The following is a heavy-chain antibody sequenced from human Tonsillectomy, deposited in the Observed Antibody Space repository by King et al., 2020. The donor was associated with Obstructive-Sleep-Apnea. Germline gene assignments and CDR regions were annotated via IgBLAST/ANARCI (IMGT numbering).Heavy chain of an antibody. J-gene: IGHJ4*02. CDR1: GDSINSNHW. CDR2: IYHTEKT. Sequence: VQLQESGPGLVKPSGTLSLTCAVSGDSINSNHWWNWVRQSPGKGLEWIGEIYHTEKTNYNPSLESRVTISLDKSENQFSLEVTSMTAADTAVYYCARGEGQWLMGYWGQGILVTVSS. CDR3: ARGEGQWLMGY. V-gene: IGHV4-4*02. D-gene: IGHD6-19*01.